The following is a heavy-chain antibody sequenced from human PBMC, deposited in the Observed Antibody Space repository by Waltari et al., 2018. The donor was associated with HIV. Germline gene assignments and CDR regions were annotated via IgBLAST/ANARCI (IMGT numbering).Heavy chain of an antibody. CDR2: MYYSGST. Sequence: QLQLQESGPGLVKPSETLSLTCTVSGVSISSTSHYWGWIRQPPGKGLEWIGTMYYSGSTYSNPSLKSRVTISVDTSKNQFSLKLSSVTAADTAVYYCARRSVTAVAGTWYYFDYWGQGSLVTVSS. V-gene: IGHV4-39*01. CDR3: ARRSVTAVAGTWYYFDY. D-gene: IGHD6-19*01. J-gene: IGHJ4*02. CDR1: GVSISSTSHY.